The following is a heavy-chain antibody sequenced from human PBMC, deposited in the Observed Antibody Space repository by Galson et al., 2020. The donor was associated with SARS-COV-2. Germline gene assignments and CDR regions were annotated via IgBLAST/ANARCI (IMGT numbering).Heavy chain of an antibody. CDR3: AREMVEGYYYGSGTSWGYYYYMDV. Sequence: GGSLRLSCAASGFTFSSYAMHWVRQAPGKGLEWVAVISYDEGNKFYADSVKGRFTISRDNSKNTLYLQMNSLRAEDTAVYYCAREMVEGYYYGSGTSWGYYYYMDVWGKGTTVTVSS. CDR2: ISYDEGNK. V-gene: IGHV3-30*04. D-gene: IGHD3-10*01. CDR1: GFTFSSYA. J-gene: IGHJ6*03.